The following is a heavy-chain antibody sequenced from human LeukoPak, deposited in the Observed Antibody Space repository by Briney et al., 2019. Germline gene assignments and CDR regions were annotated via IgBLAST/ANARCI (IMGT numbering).Heavy chain of an antibody. CDR3: AKDPGRASPNWFDP. J-gene: IGHJ5*02. CDR1: GFTVSSNY. Sequence: GGSLRLSCAASGFTVSSNYMSWVRQAPGKGLEWVSVIYSGGSTYYADSVKGRFTISRDNSKNTLYLQMNSLRAEDTAVYYCAKDPGRASPNWFDPWGQGTLVTVSS. D-gene: IGHD5-24*01. V-gene: IGHV3-53*01. CDR2: IYSGGST.